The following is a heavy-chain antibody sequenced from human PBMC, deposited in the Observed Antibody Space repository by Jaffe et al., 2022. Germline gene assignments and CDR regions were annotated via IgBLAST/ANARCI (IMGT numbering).Heavy chain of an antibody. D-gene: IGHD6-13*01. V-gene: IGHV3-48*03. CDR3: ARKSSSWADY. CDR2: ISSSGSTI. J-gene: IGHJ4*02. CDR1: GFTFSSYE. Sequence: EVQLVESGGGLVQPGGSLRLSCAASGFTFSSYEMNWVRQAPGKGLEWVSYISSSGSTIYYADSVKGRFTISRDNAKNSLYLQMNSLRAEDTAVYYCARKSSSWADYWGQGTLVTVSS.